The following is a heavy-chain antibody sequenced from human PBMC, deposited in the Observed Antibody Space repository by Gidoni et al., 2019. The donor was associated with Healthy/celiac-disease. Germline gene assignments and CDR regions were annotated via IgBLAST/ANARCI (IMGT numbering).Heavy chain of an antibody. J-gene: IGHJ5*02. V-gene: IGHV3-9*01. Sequence: EVQLVESGGGLVQPGRSLRLSCAASGFTFDDYAMHWVRQAPGKGLEWVSGISWNSGSIGYADSVKGRFTISRDNAKNSLYLQMNSLRAEDTALYYCAKGQQLLHYNWFDPWGQGTLVTVSS. D-gene: IGHD6-6*01. CDR1: GFTFDDYA. CDR3: AKGQQLLHYNWFDP. CDR2: ISWNSGSI.